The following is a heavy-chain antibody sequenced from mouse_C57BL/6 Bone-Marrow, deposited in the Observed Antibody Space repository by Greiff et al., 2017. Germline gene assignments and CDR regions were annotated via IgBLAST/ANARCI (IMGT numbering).Heavy chain of an antibody. CDR1: GFTFSNYW. CDR3: TPSMVTTTMDY. Sequence: EVKLMESGGGLVQPGGSMKLSCVASGFTFSNYWMNWVRQSPEKGLEWVAQIRLKSDNYATHYAESVKGRFTISSDDSKSSVYLQMNNVRSEETGIYYCTPSMVTTTMDYWGQGTSVTVSS. CDR2: IRLKSDNYAT. V-gene: IGHV6-3*01. J-gene: IGHJ4*01. D-gene: IGHD2-2*01.